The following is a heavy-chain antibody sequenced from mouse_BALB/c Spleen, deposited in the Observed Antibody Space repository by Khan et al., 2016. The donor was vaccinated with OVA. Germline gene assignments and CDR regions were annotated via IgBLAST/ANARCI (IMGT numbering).Heavy chain of an antibody. CDR2: IWAGGST. D-gene: IGHD2-3*01. CDR3: ARFYDGYYYTVDY. CDR1: GFSLTSYG. V-gene: IGHV2-9*02. Sequence: QVQLKESGPGLVAPSQSLSITCTVTGFSLTSYGVHWVRQPPGKGLEWLGVIWAGGSTNYNSALMSRLSISKDNSKSQVFLKMNSLQTDDTAMYSCARFYDGYYYTVDYWGQGTSVTVSS. J-gene: IGHJ4*01.